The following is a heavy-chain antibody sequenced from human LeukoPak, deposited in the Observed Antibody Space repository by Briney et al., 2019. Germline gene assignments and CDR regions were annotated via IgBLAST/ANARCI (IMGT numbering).Heavy chain of an antibody. CDR2: ISNDGSRK. Sequence: PGGSLRLSCAPSGFTFSRHGMHWVRRAPGKGLEWVAIISNDGSRKYYAHSVEGRFTISRDNSKNTLYLQMDSLRAKDTAVYYCARDRAWNYFDYWGQGTLVTVSS. J-gene: IGHJ4*02. D-gene: IGHD3-3*01. V-gene: IGHV3-30*03. CDR1: GFTFSRHG. CDR3: ARDRAWNYFDY.